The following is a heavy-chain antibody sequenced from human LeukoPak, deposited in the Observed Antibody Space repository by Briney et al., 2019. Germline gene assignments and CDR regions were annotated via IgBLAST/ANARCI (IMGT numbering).Heavy chain of an antibody. CDR2: ISYDGSNK. D-gene: IGHD3-22*01. CDR1: GFTFSSYG. V-gene: IGHV3-30*18. CDR3: AKGSSITMIVVVPSGKDAFDI. J-gene: IGHJ4*02. Sequence: SGGSLRLSCAASGFTFSSYGMHWVRQAPGKGLEWVAVISYDGSNKYYADSVKGRFTISRDNSKNTLYLQMNSLRAEDTAVYYCAKGSSITMIVVVPSGKDAFDIWGPGTLVTVSS.